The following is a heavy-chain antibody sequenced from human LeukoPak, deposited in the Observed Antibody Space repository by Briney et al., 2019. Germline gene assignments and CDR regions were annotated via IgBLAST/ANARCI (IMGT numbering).Heavy chain of an antibody. Sequence: PGGSLRLSCAASGFTFSNYAMSWVRQAPGKGLEWVSGINGNGGSTYNADSVKGRFTISRDNSKNTLYLQMNSLRAEDTAVYYCAKSIAVAGVGGGRIFDYWGQGTLVTVSS. CDR1: GFTFSNYA. J-gene: IGHJ4*02. CDR3: AKSIAVAGVGGGRIFDY. CDR2: INGNGGST. D-gene: IGHD6-19*01. V-gene: IGHV3-23*01.